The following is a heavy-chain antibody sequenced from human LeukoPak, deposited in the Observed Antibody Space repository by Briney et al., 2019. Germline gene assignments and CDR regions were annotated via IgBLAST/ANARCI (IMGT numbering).Heavy chain of an antibody. CDR1: GFTFSSYA. J-gene: IGHJ6*03. CDR2: ISSNGGST. Sequence: TGGSLRLSCAASGFTFSSYAMHWVRQAPGKGLEYVSAISSNGGSTYYANSVKGRFTISRDNSKNTLYLQMGSLRAEDMAVYYCARSRQYYDILTGGTRYHYYMDVWGKGTTVTISS. CDR3: ARSRQYYDILTGGTRYHYYMDV. D-gene: IGHD3-9*01. V-gene: IGHV3-64*01.